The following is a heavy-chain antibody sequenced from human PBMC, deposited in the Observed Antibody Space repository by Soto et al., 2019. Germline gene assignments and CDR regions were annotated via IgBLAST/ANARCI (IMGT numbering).Heavy chain of an antibody. CDR2: IFHSGAT. CDR3: ARQLERGDLPEGFEY. J-gene: IGHJ4*02. CDR1: GDSISSSHW. V-gene: IGHV4-4*02. D-gene: IGHD1-1*01. Sequence: QVQLQESGPGLVEPSGTLSLTCAVSGDSISSSHWWSWVRQSPGKGLEWIGEIFHSGATKYNPSPESRGTMSVDKSNNQLSLKLRSVTAADTAVYYCARQLERGDLPEGFEYWGQGTLATVSS.